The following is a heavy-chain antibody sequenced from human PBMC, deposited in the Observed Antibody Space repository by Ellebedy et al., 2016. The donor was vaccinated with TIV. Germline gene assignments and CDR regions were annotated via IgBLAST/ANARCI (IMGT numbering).Heavy chain of an antibody. CDR2: IYYSGST. D-gene: IGHD1-26*01. CDR3: ARGPLVGATTRGAFDI. V-gene: IGHV4-59*01. J-gene: IGHJ3*02. CDR1: GGSISSYY. Sequence: SETLSLXXTVSGGSISSYYWSWIRQPPGKGLEWIGYIYYSGSTNYNPSLKSRVTISVDTSKNQFSLKLSSVTAADTAVYYCARGPLVGATTRGAFDIWGQGTMVTVPS.